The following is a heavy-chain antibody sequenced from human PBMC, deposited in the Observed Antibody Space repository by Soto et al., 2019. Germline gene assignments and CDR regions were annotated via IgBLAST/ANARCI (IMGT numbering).Heavy chain of an antibody. Sequence: QITLKESGPTLVKPTQTLTLTCTFSGFSLSTSGVGVGWIRQPPGKALEWLALIYWDDDKRYSQSLKSRLTITTDTSKKQVVLTLTNMDSVDTATYFCAHSRRFGSGKSCYSIWLDTGGQGALVTVSS. CDR2: IYWDDDK. CDR1: GFSLSTSGVG. D-gene: IGHD2-15*01. CDR3: AHSRRFGSGKSCYSIWLDT. V-gene: IGHV2-5*02. J-gene: IGHJ5*02.